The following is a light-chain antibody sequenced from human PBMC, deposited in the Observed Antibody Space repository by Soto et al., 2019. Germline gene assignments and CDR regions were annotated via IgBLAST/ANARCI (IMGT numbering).Light chain of an antibody. CDR2: QDT. CDR3: QAWDRNTML. V-gene: IGLV3-1*01. CDR1: KLGEKY. J-gene: IGLJ2*01. Sequence: SYELTQPPSVSVSPGQTASITGSGDKLGEKYVSWHQQKPGQSPVAVIYQDTKRPSGIPDRFSGSNSGNTATLTISGTQAMDEADYYCQAWDRNTMLFGGGTKLTVL.